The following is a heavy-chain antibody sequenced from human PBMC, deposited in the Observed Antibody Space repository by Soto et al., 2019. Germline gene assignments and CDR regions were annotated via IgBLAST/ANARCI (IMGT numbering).Heavy chain of an antibody. CDR3: ATTSTSGTRFDY. CDR1: GGSISTSNW. Sequence: QVQLQESGPGLVKPSGTLSLTCAVSGGSISTSNWWSWVRQPPGKGLEWIGEVYHSGSTNYNPSLKRRVAMSVDKSKNQFSLKLNPVTAADTALYYCATTSTSGTRFDYWGQGSLVTVSS. D-gene: IGHD1-1*01. V-gene: IGHV4-4*02. J-gene: IGHJ4*02. CDR2: VYHSGST.